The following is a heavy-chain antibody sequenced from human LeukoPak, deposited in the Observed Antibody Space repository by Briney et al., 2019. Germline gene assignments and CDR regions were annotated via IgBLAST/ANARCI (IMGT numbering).Heavy chain of an antibody. V-gene: IGHV4-39*07. CDR3: ARLGYYGSGSYYRPLPPNWFDP. CDR1: GGSISSSSYY. J-gene: IGHJ5*02. CDR2: IYYSGST. D-gene: IGHD3-10*01. Sequence: SETLSLTCTVSGGSISSSSYYWGWIRQPPGKGLEWIGSIYYSGSTYYNPSLKSRVTISVDTSKNQFSLKLSSVTAADTAVYYCARLGYYGSGSYYRPLPPNWFDPWGQGTLVTVSS.